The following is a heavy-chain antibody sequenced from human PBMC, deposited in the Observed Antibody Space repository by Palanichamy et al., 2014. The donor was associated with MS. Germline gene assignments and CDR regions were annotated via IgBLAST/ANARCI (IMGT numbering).Heavy chain of an antibody. Sequence: EVQLVESGGGLVQPGGSLKLSCAASGFTFSGSAMHWVRQASGKGLEWVGRIRSKANSYATSYGASVKGRFTISRDDSKNTVYLQMNSLKTEDTAVYYCTRRCFHDSNGYYNRDYWGQGTLVTVSS. CDR3: TRRCFHDSNGYYNRDY. CDR1: GFTFSGSA. J-gene: IGHJ4*02. CDR2: IRSKANSYAT. D-gene: IGHD3-22*01. V-gene: IGHV3-73*02.